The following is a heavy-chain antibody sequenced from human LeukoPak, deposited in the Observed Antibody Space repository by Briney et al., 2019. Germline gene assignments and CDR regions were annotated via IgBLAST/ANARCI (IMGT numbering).Heavy chain of an antibody. J-gene: IGHJ5*02. Sequence: PSETLSLTCTVSGYSISSGYYWGWIRQPPGKGLEWIGSIYHSGSTYYYPSLKSRVTISVDTSKNQFSLKLSSVTAADTAVYYCARERYCSSTSCYKGWFDPWGQGTLVTVSS. CDR3: ARERYCSSTSCYKGWFDP. CDR1: GYSISSGYY. V-gene: IGHV4-38-2*02. CDR2: IYHSGST. D-gene: IGHD2-2*02.